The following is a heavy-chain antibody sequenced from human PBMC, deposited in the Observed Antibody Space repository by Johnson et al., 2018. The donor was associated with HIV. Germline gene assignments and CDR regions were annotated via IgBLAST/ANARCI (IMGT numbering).Heavy chain of an antibody. V-gene: IGHV3-66*01. CDR1: GFRFSDYY. Sequence: VQLVESGGGLVKPGGSLRLSCEASGFRFSDYYMSWIRQAPGKGLEWVSVIYSDGTTYYADSVKGRFTISRDNSKNTLYLQMNSLRAEDTAVYYCARGPVFDIWGQGTMVTVSS. CDR2: IYSDGTT. J-gene: IGHJ3*02. CDR3: ARGPVFDI.